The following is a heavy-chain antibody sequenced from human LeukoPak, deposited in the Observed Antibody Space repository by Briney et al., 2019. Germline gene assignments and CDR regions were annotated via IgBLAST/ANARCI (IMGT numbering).Heavy chain of an antibody. CDR3: ARGFRGDNFDY. Sequence: PSETLSLTCTVSGVSISSTSYYWGWIRQPPGKGLEWIASIYYSGSTYYNPSLKSRVTISVDTSKNQFSLKLSSVTAADTAVYFCARGFRGDNFDYWGQGTLVTVSS. CDR1: GVSISSTSYY. J-gene: IGHJ4*02. CDR2: IYYSGST. D-gene: IGHD7-27*01. V-gene: IGHV4-39*01.